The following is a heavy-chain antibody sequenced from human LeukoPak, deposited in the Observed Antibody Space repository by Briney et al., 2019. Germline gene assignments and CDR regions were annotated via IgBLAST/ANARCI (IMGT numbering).Heavy chain of an antibody. Sequence: SVKDSCKASGYTFTSYGISWVRQAPGQGLEWMGGIIPIFGTANYAQKFQGRVTITADESTSIAYMEVRSLRSDDAAVYYCARDTHVLRFLEWLAPFDYWGQGTLVTVSS. V-gene: IGHV1-69*13. CDR3: ARDTHVLRFLEWLAPFDY. CDR2: IIPIFGTA. D-gene: IGHD3-3*01. CDR1: GYTFTSYG. J-gene: IGHJ4*02.